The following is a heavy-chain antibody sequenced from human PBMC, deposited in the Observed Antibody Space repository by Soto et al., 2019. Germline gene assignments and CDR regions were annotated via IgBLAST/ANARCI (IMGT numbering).Heavy chain of an antibody. CDR2: ISSRSDYT. V-gene: IGHV3-11*06. J-gene: IGHJ4*02. CDR3: ARDRGGNSDSWHFDY. D-gene: IGHD6-13*01. CDR1: GFTFSDYY. Sequence: QVQWVESGGGLVKPGGSLRLSCAASGFTFSDYYMIWIRQAPGKGLEWISYISSRSDYTNYADSVKGRFTISRDNAKKSLYLQMNSLRADDTAVYFCARDRGGNSDSWHFDYWGQGTPVTVSS.